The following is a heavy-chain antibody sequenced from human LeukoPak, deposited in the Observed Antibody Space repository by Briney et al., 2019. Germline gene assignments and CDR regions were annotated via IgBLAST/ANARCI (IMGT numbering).Heavy chain of an antibody. V-gene: IGHV4-38-2*02. CDR2: IYHSGST. J-gene: IGHJ6*03. CDR3: ARFQSRLYYYYMDV. Sequence: SETLSLTCTVSGYSISSGYYWGWIRQPPGEGLEWIGSIYHSGSTYYNPSLKSRVTISVDTSKNQFSLKLSSVTAADTAVYYCARFQSRLYYYYMDVWGKGTTVTVSS. CDR1: GYSISSGYY.